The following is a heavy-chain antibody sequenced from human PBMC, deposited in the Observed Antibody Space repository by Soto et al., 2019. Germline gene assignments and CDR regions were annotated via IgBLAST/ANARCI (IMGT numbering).Heavy chain of an antibody. D-gene: IGHD5-18*01. CDR2: ISGSGGST. J-gene: IGHJ4*02. CDR1: GLTFSSYA. Sequence: PGGSLRLSCAASGLTFSSYAMSWVRQAPGKGLEWVSAISGSGGSTYYADSVKGRFTISRDNSKNTLYLQMNSLRAEDTAVYYCGESSYGFTFDYWGQGTLVTVSS. CDR3: GESSYGFTFDY. V-gene: IGHV3-23*01.